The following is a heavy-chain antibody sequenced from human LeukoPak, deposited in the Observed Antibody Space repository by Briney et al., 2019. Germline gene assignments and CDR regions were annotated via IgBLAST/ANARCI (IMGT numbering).Heavy chain of an antibody. CDR2: IRYDGSNK. Sequence: GGSLRLSCAASGFTFSSYGMHWVRQAPGKGLEWVAFIRYDGSNKYYADSVKGRFTIPRDNSKNTLYLQMNSLRAEDTAVYYCAKSRIQLWSYYYYYYMDVWGKGTTVTVSS. CDR3: AKSRIQLWSYYYYYYMDV. CDR1: GFTFSSYG. D-gene: IGHD5-18*01. J-gene: IGHJ6*03. V-gene: IGHV3-30*02.